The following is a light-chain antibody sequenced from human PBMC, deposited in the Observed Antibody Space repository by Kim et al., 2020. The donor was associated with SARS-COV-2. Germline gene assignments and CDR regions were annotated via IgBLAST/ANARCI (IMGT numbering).Light chain of an antibody. CDR2: AAS. V-gene: IGKV1-16*01. J-gene: IGKJ4*01. CDR3: LQYYNYPLP. Sequence: SASVGDRVTIPSPTTHGGNNYVAWFQQRPGKAPKSLIYAASILESGVSWRFSGGGSGTDFTLTISSLQPEDFATYYCLQYYNYPLPFGGGTKLEIK. CDR1: HGGNNY.